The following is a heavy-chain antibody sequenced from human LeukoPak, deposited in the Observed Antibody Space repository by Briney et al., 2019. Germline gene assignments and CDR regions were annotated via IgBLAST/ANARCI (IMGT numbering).Heavy chain of an antibody. CDR3: ARGNFWSGYIDY. J-gene: IGHJ4*02. CDR2: IYYSGST. V-gene: IGHV4-30-4*01. D-gene: IGHD3-3*01. Sequence: SQTLSLTCTVSGGSISSGDYYWSWIRQPPGKGLEWIGYIYYSGSTYYNPSLKSRVTISVDTSKNQFSLRLSSVTAAGTAVYYCARGNFWSGYIDYWGQGTLVTVSS. CDR1: GGSISSGDYY.